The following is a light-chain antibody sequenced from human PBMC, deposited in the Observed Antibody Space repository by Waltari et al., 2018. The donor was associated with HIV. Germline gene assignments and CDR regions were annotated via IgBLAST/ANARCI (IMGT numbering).Light chain of an antibody. J-gene: IGKJ4*01. V-gene: IGKV3-20*01. Sequence: EIVLTQSPSSLSLSPGEGTSLSCTASHNLSNNFLAWYQYKAGQAPRLLVYGASNRATGIPDRCSGSGSGTDFLLTINKLEAEDFAIYYCQQYETSSRVTFGGGTRVDIK. CDR1: HNLSNNF. CDR3: QQYETSSRVT. CDR2: GAS.